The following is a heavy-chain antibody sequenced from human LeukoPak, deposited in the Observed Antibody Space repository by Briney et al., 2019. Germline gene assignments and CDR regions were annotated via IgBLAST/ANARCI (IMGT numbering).Heavy chain of an antibody. CDR3: AREEGLTSVDF. CDR1: GFTFSKYA. D-gene: IGHD3-3*01. J-gene: IGHJ4*02. CDR2: ISYDGSHQ. V-gene: IGHV3-30*04. Sequence: GGSLRLSCAASGFTFSKYANHWVRQGPGKGLEWVAVISYDGSHQAYADSVKGRSTVSKNNAKKSLYLQMSRLRVEDTAVYYCAREEGLTSVDFWGEGTLVSV.